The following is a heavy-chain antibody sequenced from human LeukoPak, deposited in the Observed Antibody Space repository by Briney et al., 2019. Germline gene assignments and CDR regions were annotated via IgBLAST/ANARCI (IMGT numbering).Heavy chain of an antibody. CDR3: ARFPLGSSGGDY. CDR2: IYHSGST. CDR1: GYSISSGYY. V-gene: IGHV4-38-2*01. Sequence: NPSETLSLTCAVSGYSISSGYYWGWIRQPPGKGLEWIGSIYHSGSTYYNPSLKSRVTISVDTSKNQFSLKLSSVTAADTAVYYCARFPLGSSGGDYWGQGTLVTVSS. D-gene: IGHD2-15*01. J-gene: IGHJ4*02.